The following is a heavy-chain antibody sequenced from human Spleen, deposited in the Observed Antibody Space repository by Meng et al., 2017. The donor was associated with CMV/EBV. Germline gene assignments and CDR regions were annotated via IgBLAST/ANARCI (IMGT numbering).Heavy chain of an antibody. D-gene: IGHD2-15*01. J-gene: IGHJ5*02. CDR1: YY. Sequence: YYWSWIRQPPGKGLEWIGYIYYTGSTYYNPSLKSRLTISLDTFQNYFSLKLHSVTAADTAFYYCARERGHCRGSSCQSRGYFDRWGQGALVTVSS. V-gene: IGHV4-61*03. CDR2: IYYTGST. CDR3: ARERGHCRGSSCQSRGYFDR.